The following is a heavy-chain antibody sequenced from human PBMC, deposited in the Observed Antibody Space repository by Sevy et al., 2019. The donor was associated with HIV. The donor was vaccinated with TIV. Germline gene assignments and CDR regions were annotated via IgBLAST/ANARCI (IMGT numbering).Heavy chain of an antibody. CDR1: GFTLNNNV. Sequence: GGSLRLSCAASGFTLNNNVMTWVRQAPGKGLEWVSGISGTSVSTYYADSVKGRFTISRDTSKNTLYLQMTRLGAEDTAVYYCAKGGVSSWYLDYWGQGTRVTVSS. V-gene: IGHV3-23*01. D-gene: IGHD6-13*01. J-gene: IGHJ4*02. CDR2: ISGTSVST. CDR3: AKGGVSSWYLDY.